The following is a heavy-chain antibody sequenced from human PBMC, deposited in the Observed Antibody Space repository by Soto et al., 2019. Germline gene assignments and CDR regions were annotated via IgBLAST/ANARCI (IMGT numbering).Heavy chain of an antibody. Sequence: GGSLRLSCVASGFPFNNAWINWVRQVPGKGLEWVGRVKSKADGGSGDYAAPVKGRFVVSRDDSKDIVYLQMNSLKIEDTGVYYCTTDSRTTLPEIRFDYWGHGTQVTVSS. V-gene: IGHV3-15*07. D-gene: IGHD1-26*01. CDR3: TTDSRTTLPEIRFDY. CDR1: GFPFNNAW. J-gene: IGHJ4*01. CDR2: VKSKADGGSG.